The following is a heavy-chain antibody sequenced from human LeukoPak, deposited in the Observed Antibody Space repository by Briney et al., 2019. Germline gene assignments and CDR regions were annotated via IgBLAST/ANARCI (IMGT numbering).Heavy chain of an antibody. D-gene: IGHD3-16*01. CDR2: ISASGGGK. CDR1: GFTFSTYA. CDR3: AKDNADYPIYYFDS. V-gene: IGHV3-23*01. Sequence: GGSLRLFCAASGFTFSTYAMNWVRQAPGKGLEWVSGISASGGGKFYADSVKGRFTISRDKSKSTLYLQMNSLRADDAAVYYCAKDNADYPIYYFDSWGQGTLVTVSS. J-gene: IGHJ4*02.